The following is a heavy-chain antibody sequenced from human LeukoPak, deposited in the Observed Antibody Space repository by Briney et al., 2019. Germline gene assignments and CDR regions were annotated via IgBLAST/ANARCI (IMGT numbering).Heavy chain of an antibody. V-gene: IGHV3-30*18. Sequence: GGSLRLSCAASGFTFSSYGMHWVRQAPGKGLEWVAVISNDGNTKFYSDSVKGRFSISRDNSQNTLYLQMNSLRVEDTALYYCAKETGPRGGFDYWGQGILVTVSS. CDR2: ISNDGNTK. CDR3: AKETGPRGGFDY. D-gene: IGHD3-16*01. CDR1: GFTFSSYG. J-gene: IGHJ4*02.